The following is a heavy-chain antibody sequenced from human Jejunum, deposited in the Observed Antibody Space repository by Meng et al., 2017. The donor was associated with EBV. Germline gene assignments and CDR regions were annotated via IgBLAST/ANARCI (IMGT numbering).Heavy chain of an antibody. V-gene: IGHV2-5*02. CDR3: AHSPMRTSSSGYPRGFDY. D-gene: IGHD5-12*01. CDR1: GFSLTTSGVG. J-gene: IGHJ4*02. Sequence: LKESGPTLVKPTQTLTLTCTFSGFSLTTSGVGVGWIRQPPGKAPEWLALIYWDDDKRYSPSLKSRLTITKDTSKNQVVLTMTNMDPVDTGTYFCAHSPMRTSSSGYPRGFDYWGQGTLVTVSS. CDR2: IYWDDDK.